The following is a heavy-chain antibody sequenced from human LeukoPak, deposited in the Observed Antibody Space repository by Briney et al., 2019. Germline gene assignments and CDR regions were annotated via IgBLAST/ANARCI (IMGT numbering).Heavy chain of an antibody. V-gene: IGHV3-15*01. D-gene: IGHD3-22*01. Sequence: GGSLRLSCAASGFAFTNAWMSWVRQAPGKGLEWVGRIKSKTDGGTADYAAPVKGRFTISRDDSKNTLYLQMNSLKTEDTAVYYCTKYYYDSSGYLYYFDYWGQGTLVTVSS. J-gene: IGHJ4*02. CDR3: TKYYYDSSGYLYYFDY. CDR1: GFAFTNAW. CDR2: IKSKTDGGTA.